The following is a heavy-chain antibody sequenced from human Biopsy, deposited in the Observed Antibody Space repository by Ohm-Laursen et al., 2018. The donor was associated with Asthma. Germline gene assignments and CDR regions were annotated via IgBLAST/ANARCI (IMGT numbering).Heavy chain of an antibody. V-gene: IGHV1-69*01. CDR1: GDTFRTSA. CDR3: ARCQVGYSSGWSLLLKKIYYSGMDV. CDR2: VIPLLDTG. Sequence: SSVKVSCKTSGDTFRTSAFSWARQAPGQGLEWMGGVIPLLDTGDYAQKFQGRVTITADESTSTAYMEVTSLRSEDTAIYYCARCQVGYSSGWSLLLKKIYYSGMDVWGQGTAVTVSS. D-gene: IGHD6-19*01. J-gene: IGHJ6*02.